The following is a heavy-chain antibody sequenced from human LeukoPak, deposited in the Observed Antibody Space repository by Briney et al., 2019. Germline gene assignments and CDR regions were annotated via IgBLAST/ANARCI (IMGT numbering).Heavy chain of an antibody. J-gene: IGHJ6*02. CDR1: GFTFSSYS. D-gene: IGHD3-16*01. Sequence: GGSLRLSCAASGFTFSSYSMNWVRQAPGKGLEWVSSISSSSSYIYYADSVKGRFTISRDNAKNSLYLQMNSLRAEDTAVYYCAKDDLGVLTYRTWYGMDVWGQGTTVTVSS. CDR3: AKDDLGVLTYRTWYGMDV. V-gene: IGHV3-21*01. CDR2: ISSSSSYI.